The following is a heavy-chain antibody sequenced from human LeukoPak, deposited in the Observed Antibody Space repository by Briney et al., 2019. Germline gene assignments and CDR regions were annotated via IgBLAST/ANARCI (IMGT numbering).Heavy chain of an antibody. CDR3: AEASGYYYYMDV. J-gene: IGHJ6*03. CDR1: GFSFSIHG. Sequence: GGSLRLSCAASGFSFSIHGMHWVRQAPGKGLEWVAFIRYDGSNKYYADSVKGRFTISRDNSKSTLYLQMNSLRTEDTAVYYCAEASGYYYYMDVWGKGTTVTVSS. CDR2: IRYDGSNK. D-gene: IGHD3-10*01. V-gene: IGHV3-30*02.